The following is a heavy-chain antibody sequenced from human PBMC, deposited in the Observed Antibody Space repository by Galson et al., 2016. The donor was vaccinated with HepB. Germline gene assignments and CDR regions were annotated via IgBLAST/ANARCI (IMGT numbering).Heavy chain of an antibody. J-gene: IGHJ3*02. CDR1: GYTFTNYG. Sequence: SVKVSCKASGYTFTNYGISWVRQAPGQGLEWMGWTSGYNGDTIYAQKLRDRVTMTTDASTGTAYVELRSLRSDDTAVYYCARDFRDDILTGLDALDMWGRGTVITVSS. V-gene: IGHV1-18*01. D-gene: IGHD3-9*01. CDR2: TSGYNGDT. CDR3: ARDFRDDILTGLDALDM.